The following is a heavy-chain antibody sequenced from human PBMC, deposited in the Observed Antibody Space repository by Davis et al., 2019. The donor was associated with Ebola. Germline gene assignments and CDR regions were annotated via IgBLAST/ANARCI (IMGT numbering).Heavy chain of an antibody. Sequence: ASVKVSCKASGYTFTSYAISWVRQAPGQGLEWMGGIIPIFGTANYAQKFQGRVTMTTDTSTSTAYMELRSLRSDDTAVYYCARHRYYGSGSYYNAGWFDPWGQGTLVTVSS. CDR2: IIPIFGTA. V-gene: IGHV1-18*01. CDR3: ARHRYYGSGSYYNAGWFDP. J-gene: IGHJ5*02. CDR1: GYTFTSYA. D-gene: IGHD3-10*01.